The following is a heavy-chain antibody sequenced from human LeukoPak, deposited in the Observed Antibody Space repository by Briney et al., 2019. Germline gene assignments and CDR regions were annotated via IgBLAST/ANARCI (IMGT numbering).Heavy chain of an antibody. CDR3: ARDLLGAEFDY. CDR1: GFTVSSNY. Sequence: GGSLRLSCAASGFTVSSNYMSWVRQAPGKGLEWVSVIYSGGSTYYADSVKGRFTISRDNAKNSLYLQMNSLRAEDTAVYYCARDLLGAEFDYWGQGTLVTVSS. V-gene: IGHV3-53*01. CDR2: IYSGGST. J-gene: IGHJ4*02. D-gene: IGHD3-10*01.